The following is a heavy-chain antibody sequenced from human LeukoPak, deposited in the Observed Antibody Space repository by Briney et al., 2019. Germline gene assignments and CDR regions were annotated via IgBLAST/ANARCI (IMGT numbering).Heavy chain of an antibody. D-gene: IGHD1-26*01. V-gene: IGHV3-7*01. Sequence: GGSLRLSCAASGFTFSDYWMDWVRQAPGKGLEWVANIKPDGSEIYYVDSVKGRFTISRDNAKNSLHLQMNSLRAEDAAVYYCTRDLSGTYYGRFDYWGQGTLVTVSS. CDR3: TRDLSGTYYGRFDY. J-gene: IGHJ4*02. CDR1: GFTFSDYW. CDR2: IKPDGSEI.